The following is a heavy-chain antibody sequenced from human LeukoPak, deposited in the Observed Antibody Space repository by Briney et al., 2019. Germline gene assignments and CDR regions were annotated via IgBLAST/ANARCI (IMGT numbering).Heavy chain of an antibody. Sequence: TGGSLRLSCAASGFTFDDYAMHWVRQAPGKGLEWVSGISPGGGPTYYADSVKGRFTISRDDLKSTLYLQMKTLRAEDTAVYYCAKDGAWLRFDDWGQGILVTVSS. CDR3: AKDGAWLRFDD. CDR1: GFTFDDYA. D-gene: IGHD5-12*01. CDR2: ISPGGGPT. J-gene: IGHJ4*02. V-gene: IGHV3-23*01.